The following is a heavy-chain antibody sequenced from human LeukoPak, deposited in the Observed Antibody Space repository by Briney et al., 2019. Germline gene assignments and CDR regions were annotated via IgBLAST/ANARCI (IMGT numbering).Heavy chain of an antibody. CDR3: ARDQATVATPWWDH. CDR2: INANSGGT. D-gene: IGHD4-23*01. J-gene: IGHJ4*02. Sequence: ASVKVSCKASGYTFTGYYVHWVRQAPGQGLEWMGWINANSGGTNYAQKFQGRVTMTRDTSISTAYMELSRLRSGDTAVYFCARDQATVATPWWDHWGQGTLVTVSS. CDR1: GYTFTGYY. V-gene: IGHV1-2*02.